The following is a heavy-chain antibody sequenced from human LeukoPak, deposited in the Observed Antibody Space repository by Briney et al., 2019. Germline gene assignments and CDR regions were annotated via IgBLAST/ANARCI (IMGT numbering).Heavy chain of an antibody. V-gene: IGHV4-38-2*01. CDR3: ARGEVGEFDY. J-gene: IGHJ4*02. D-gene: IGHD3-10*01. CDR1: GYSISRGYY. CDR2: ISHSGST. Sequence: SETLSLTCAVSGYSISRGYYWNWIRRFPGEGLEWIGSISHSGSTSYNPSLKRRITISLETSKNQFSLRLISVTAADSALYYCARGEVGEFDYWGQGRLVIVSS.